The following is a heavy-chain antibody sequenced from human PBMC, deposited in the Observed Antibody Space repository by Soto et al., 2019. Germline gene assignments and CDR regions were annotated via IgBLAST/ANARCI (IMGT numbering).Heavy chain of an antibody. CDR3: ARKRRYYVMSGYFFVSGFPPDDAFDI. Sequence: ASVKVSCKASGYTFTSYGISWVRQAPGQGLEWMGWISAYNGNTNYAQKLQGRVTMTTDPSTSTAYMELRGLTSDDTAGYYCARKRRYYVMSGYFFVSGFPPDDAFDIWGQGEMVPV. CDR2: ISAYNGNT. CDR1: GYTFTSYG. V-gene: IGHV1-18*01. J-gene: IGHJ3*02. D-gene: IGHD3-22*01.